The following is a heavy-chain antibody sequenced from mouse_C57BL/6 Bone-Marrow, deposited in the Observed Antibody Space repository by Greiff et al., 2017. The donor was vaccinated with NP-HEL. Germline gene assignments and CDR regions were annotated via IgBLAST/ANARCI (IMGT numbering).Heavy chain of an antibody. J-gene: IGHJ1*03. Sequence: VQLQQSGAELVRPGASVKLSCTASGFNIKDDYMHWVKQRPEQGLEWIGWIDPENGDTEYASKFQGKATITADTSSNTAYLQLTSLTSEDTAGYYWTTAVVADWYFDVWGTGTTVTVSS. CDR2: IDPENGDT. V-gene: IGHV14-4*01. D-gene: IGHD1-1*01. CDR1: GFNIKDDY. CDR3: TTAVVADWYFDV.